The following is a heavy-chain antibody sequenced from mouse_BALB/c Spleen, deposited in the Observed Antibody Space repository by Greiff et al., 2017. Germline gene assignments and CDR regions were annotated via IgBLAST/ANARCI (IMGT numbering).Heavy chain of an antibody. J-gene: IGHJ2*01. V-gene: IGHV6-6*02. CDR2: IRLKSNNYAT. CDR1: GFTFSNYW. Sequence: EVKLVESGGGLVQPGGSMKLSCVASGFTFSNYWMNWVRQSPEKGLEWVAEIRLKSNNYATHYAESVKGRFTISRDDSKSSVYLQMNNLRAEDTGIYYCTRDYRYDGYWGQGTTLTVSS. CDR3: TRDYRYDGY. D-gene: IGHD2-14*01.